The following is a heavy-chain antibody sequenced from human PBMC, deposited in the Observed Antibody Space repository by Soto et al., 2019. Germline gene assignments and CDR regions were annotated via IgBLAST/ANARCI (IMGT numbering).Heavy chain of an antibody. CDR1: GGSISSSSYY. CDR2: IYYSGST. D-gene: IGHD2-2*01. CDR3: ARASNRGIVVVPAAMGYFQH. Sequence: SETLSLTCTVSGGSISSSSYYWGWIRQPPGKGLEWIGSIYYSGSTYYNPSLKSRVTISVDTSKNQFSLKLSSVTAADTAVYYFARASNRGIVVVPAAMGYFQHWGQGTLVTVSS. J-gene: IGHJ1*01. V-gene: IGHV4-39*07.